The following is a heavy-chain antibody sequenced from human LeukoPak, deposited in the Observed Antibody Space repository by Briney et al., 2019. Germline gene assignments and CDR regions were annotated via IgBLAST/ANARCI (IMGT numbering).Heavy chain of an antibody. J-gene: IGHJ4*02. D-gene: IGHD3-3*01. CDR1: GFTFSSFS. CDR2: ISYHGSNI. CDR3: AKDYMDWRYFDY. V-gene: IGHV3-30*18. Sequence: PVGSLRLSCSASGFTFSSFSMHWVRQAPGKGLEWVAVISYHGSNIYYADSVKGRFTISRDNSKNTLYRQMNSLRAEDTAVYYCAKDYMDWRYFDYWGQGTLVTVSS.